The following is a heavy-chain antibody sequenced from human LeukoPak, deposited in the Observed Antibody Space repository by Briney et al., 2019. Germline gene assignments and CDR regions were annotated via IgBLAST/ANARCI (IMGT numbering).Heavy chain of an antibody. J-gene: IGHJ3*01. CDR3: AKDLASLYDAFNV. Sequence: GGSLRLSCAASGFPFGDYAMDWVRHAPGKGLEWVSLISGDGGRTFYADSVKGRFTISRHNSKNSLYLQMNSLRTEDSALYYCAKDLASLYDAFNVWGQGTMVTVSS. CDR1: GFPFGDYA. D-gene: IGHD2/OR15-2a*01. CDR2: ISGDGGRT. V-gene: IGHV3-43*02.